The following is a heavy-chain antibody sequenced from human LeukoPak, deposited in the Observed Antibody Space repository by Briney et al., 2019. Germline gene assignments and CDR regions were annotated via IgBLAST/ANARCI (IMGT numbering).Heavy chain of an antibody. CDR2: ISQDGTES. J-gene: IGHJ4*02. CDR1: GFTFISYW. D-gene: IGHD1-1*01. Sequence: GGSLRLSCVASGFTFISYWMTWVRQAPGKGLEWVAQISQDGTESYSVDSVRGRFTISRENAKNSVYLQMNSLRPEDTAVYYCARDSTGTVFDLWGQGTLVTVSS. V-gene: IGHV3-7*04. CDR3: ARDSTGTVFDL.